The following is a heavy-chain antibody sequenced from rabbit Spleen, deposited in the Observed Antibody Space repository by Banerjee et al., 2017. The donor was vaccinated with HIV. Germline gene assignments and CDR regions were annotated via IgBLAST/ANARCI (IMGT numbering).Heavy chain of an antibody. CDR2: IYAGSSGST. CDR1: GFSFSSSYW. V-gene: IGHV1S40*01. D-gene: IGHD1-1*01. CDR3: ARDLVAVIGWNFSL. J-gene: IGHJ4*01. Sequence: QSLEESGGDLVKPGASLTLTCTASGFSFSSSYWICWVRQAPGKGLEWIACIYAGSSGSTYYANWAKGRFTISKTSSTTVTLQIPSLTAADTATYFCARDLVAVIGWNFSLWGPGTLVTVS.